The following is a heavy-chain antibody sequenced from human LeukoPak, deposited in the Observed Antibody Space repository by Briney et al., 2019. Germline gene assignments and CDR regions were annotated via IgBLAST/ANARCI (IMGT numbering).Heavy chain of an antibody. CDR3: ARGVYCSGGSCYVGEFDY. D-gene: IGHD2-15*01. Sequence: GGSLRLSCAASGFTFSSYGMSWVRQAPGKGLEWVSAISGSGGSTYYADSVKGRSTISRDNSMNTLYLQMNSLRAEDTAVYYCARGVYCSGGSCYVGEFDYWGQGTLVTVSS. CDR1: GFTFSSYG. V-gene: IGHV3-23*01. CDR2: ISGSGGST. J-gene: IGHJ4*02.